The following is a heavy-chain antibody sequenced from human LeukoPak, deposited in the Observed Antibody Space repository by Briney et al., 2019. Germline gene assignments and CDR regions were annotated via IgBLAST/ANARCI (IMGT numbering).Heavy chain of an antibody. CDR3: ARHVDTAMVDY. D-gene: IGHD5-18*01. CDR2: ISYDGSNK. J-gene: IGHJ4*02. V-gene: IGHV3-30*04. Sequence: GGSLRLSCAASGFTFSSYAMHWVRQAPGKGLEWVAVISYDGSNKYYADSVKGRFTISRDNSKNTLYLQMNSLRAEDTAVYYCARHVDTAMVDYWGQGTLVTVSS. CDR1: GFTFSSYA.